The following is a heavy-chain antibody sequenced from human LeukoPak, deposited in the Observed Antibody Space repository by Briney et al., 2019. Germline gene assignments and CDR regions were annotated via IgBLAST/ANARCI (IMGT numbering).Heavy chain of an antibody. CDR1: GLTSRSYA. CDR2: MSGSGGST. Sequence: GGSLRLSCAASGLTSRSYAMSWVRQAPGKGLEWVSAMSGSGGSTYSADSVKGRFTISRHNSKNTLYLQMNSLRAEDTAVYYCAKGRHRPDSFQHCGDGTPV. CDR3: AKGRHRPDSFQH. D-gene: IGHD3-3*01. J-gene: IGHJ1*01. V-gene: IGHV3-23*01.